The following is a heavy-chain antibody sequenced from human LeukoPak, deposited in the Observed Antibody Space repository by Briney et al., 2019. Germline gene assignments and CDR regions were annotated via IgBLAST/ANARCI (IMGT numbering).Heavy chain of an antibody. Sequence: PGGSLRLSCAASAFTFANYAMVWVRQTPGQGLQWVSAIKSGGYTYAADSVQGRFTMSRDNSKNTLFLQMNSLRAEDTAVYYCARDPNGDYIGAFDFQRWGQGTQVTVSS. D-gene: IGHD4-17*01. V-gene: IGHV3-23*01. CDR3: ARDPNGDYIGAFDFQR. CDR1: AFTFANYA. CDR2: IKSGGYT. J-gene: IGHJ1*01.